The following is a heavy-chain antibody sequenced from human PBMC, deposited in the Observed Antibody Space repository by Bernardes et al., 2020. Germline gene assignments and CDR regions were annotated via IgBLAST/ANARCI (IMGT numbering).Heavy chain of an antibody. CDR2: INDDGDST. V-gene: IGHV3-23*01. CDR3: ARDRFMWNNPPQEAVH. D-gene: IGHD1-1*01. CDR1: GFTFRSFG. Sequence: GGSLRLSCSGSGFTFRSFGMTWVRQAPGKGLQWVSSINDDGDSTYYADSVKGRFTISRNNSKNTVYLQINRLRAEDTALYYCARDRFMWNNPPQEAVHWGPGTLVTVSS. J-gene: IGHJ4*02.